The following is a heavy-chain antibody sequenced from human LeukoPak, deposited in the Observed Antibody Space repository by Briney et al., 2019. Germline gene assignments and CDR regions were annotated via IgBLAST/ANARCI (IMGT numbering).Heavy chain of an antibody. CDR2: INHSGST. CDR1: GGYFCGYY. CDR3: ARKMRPHYSDGSGYDY. D-gene: IGHD3-22*01. V-gene: IGHV4-34*01. J-gene: IGHJ4*01. Sequence: SETLALICAVYGGYFCGYYWRWIRQPPGKGPEWIGEINHSGSTNYNPPLHSRVAKPVDTSKHQFSLKLSSVTAADTAVYYCARKMRPHYSDGSGYDYWGHGTLVTVSS.